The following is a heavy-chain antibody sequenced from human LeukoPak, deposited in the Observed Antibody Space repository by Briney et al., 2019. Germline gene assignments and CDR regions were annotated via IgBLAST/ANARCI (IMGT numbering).Heavy chain of an antibody. J-gene: IGHJ4*02. CDR1: GGSISSHY. D-gene: IGHD2-15*01. V-gene: IGHV4-59*11. Sequence: SETLSLTCTVSGGSISSHYWSWIRQPPGKGLEWIGYIYYSGSTNYNPSLKSRVTISIDTSKNQFSLQLSSVTAADTAVYYCASGVSWNYDYWGQGTLVTVSS. CDR2: IYYSGST. CDR3: ASGVSWNYDY.